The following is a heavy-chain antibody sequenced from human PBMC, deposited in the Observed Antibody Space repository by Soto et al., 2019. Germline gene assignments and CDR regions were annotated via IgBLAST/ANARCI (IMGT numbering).Heavy chain of an antibody. J-gene: IGHJ4*02. V-gene: IGHV1-69*08. CDR2: LIPILGVT. CDR1: GGSFSTYT. Sequence: QVQLVQSGAEVRKPESSVRVSCKASGGSFSTYTINWVRQAPGQGLEWMGRLIPILGVTNYAPKFQGRVTXTADKSTNTAYMDLSSLRSEDTAVYYCARDKWLIDWGQGTLVTVSS. CDR3: ARDKWLID. D-gene: IGHD6-19*01.